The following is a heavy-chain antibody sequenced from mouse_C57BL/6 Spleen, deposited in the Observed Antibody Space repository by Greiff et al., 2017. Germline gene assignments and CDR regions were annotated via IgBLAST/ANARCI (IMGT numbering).Heavy chain of an antibody. CDR3: ARGAAQARGFAY. Sequence: VQLQQPGAELVKPGASVKMSCKASGYTFTSYWITWVKQRTGQGLEWIGGIYPRSGNTYYNEKFKGKATLTADKSSSTAYMELRSLTSEDSAVYFCARGAAQARGFAYWGQGTLVTVSA. V-gene: IGHV1-81*01. CDR1: GYTFTSYW. CDR2: IYPRSGNT. J-gene: IGHJ3*01. D-gene: IGHD3-2*02.